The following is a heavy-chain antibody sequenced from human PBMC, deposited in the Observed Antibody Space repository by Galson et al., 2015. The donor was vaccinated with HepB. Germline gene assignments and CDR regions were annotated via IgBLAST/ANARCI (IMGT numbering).Heavy chain of an antibody. Sequence: SLRLSCAASGFTFTNYWMHWVRHAPGKGLVWVSRINGDGSIILYADSVEGRFTISRDNVKNTLYLQMNSLRAEDTAVYYCARRDARGGWYDYWGQGTLVTVSS. V-gene: IGHV3-74*03. J-gene: IGHJ4*02. CDR1: GFTFTNYW. D-gene: IGHD6-19*01. CDR3: ARRDARGGWYDY. CDR2: INGDGSII.